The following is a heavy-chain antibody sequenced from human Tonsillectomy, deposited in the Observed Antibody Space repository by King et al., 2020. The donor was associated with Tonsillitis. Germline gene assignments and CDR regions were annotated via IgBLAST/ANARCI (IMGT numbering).Heavy chain of an antibody. J-gene: IGHJ4*02. CDR3: ARDLSEEVLRFLEWFPYFDY. Sequence: VQLVESGGGLVKPGGSLRLSCAASGFTFSSYSMNWVRQAPGKGLEWVSSISSSSSYIYYADSVKGRFTFSRENAKNSLYLQMNSLRAEDTAVYYCARDLSEEVLRFLEWFPYFDYWGQGTLVTVSS. D-gene: IGHD3-3*01. CDR1: GFTFSSYS. CDR2: ISSSSSYI. V-gene: IGHV3-21*01.